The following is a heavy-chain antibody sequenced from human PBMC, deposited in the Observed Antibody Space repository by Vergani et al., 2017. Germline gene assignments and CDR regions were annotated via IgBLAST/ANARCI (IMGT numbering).Heavy chain of an antibody. J-gene: IGHJ6*03. CDR3: ARLPGYGSGAHYYYYYMDV. CDR2: IYPGDSAT. CDR1: GYSFTSYW. V-gene: IGHV5-51*01. D-gene: IGHD3-10*01. Sequence: EVQLVESGGGLVKPGESLKISCKGSGYSFTSYWIGWVRQMPGKGLEWMGIIYPGDSATRYSPSFQAQVTISADKSISTAYLQWSSLKASDTAMYYCARLPGYGSGAHYYYYYMDVWGKGATVTVSS.